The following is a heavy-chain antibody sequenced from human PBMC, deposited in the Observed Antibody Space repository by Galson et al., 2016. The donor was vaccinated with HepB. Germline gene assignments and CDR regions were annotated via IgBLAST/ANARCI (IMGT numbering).Heavy chain of an antibody. V-gene: IGHV3-13*04. CDR3: ASELSKTGYFDL. J-gene: IGHJ2*01. Sequence: SLRLSCAASGFTFSSYDMHWVRQATGKGLEWVSVFGAAGDTYQADSVKGRCTISSENAKNSLYLQMNSLRAGDTAGYYCASELSKTGYFDLWGRGTLVTVSS. D-gene: IGHD5/OR15-5a*01. CDR2: FGAAGDT. CDR1: GFTFSSYD.